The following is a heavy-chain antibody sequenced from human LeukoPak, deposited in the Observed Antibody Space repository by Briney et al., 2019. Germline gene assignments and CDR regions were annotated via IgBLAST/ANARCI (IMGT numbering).Heavy chain of an antibody. D-gene: IGHD2-21*02. CDR2: IWYDGSNK. Sequence: GGSLRLSCAASGFTFSNYGIHWVRQAPGKGLEWVAVIWYDGSNKYYADSVKGRFTISRDNSKNTAYLQMNSLRAEDTAVYYCARVSPEIVVVTGTGAPDYWGQGTLVTVSS. CDR1: GFTFSNYG. V-gene: IGHV3-33*01. J-gene: IGHJ4*02. CDR3: ARVSPEIVVVTGTGAPDY.